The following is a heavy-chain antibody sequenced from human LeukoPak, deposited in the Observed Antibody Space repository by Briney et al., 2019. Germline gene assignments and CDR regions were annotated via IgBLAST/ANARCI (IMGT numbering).Heavy chain of an antibody. CDR1: GFIFSNYV. CDR3: AKAEYYYGSGSYDSYYFDY. D-gene: IGHD3-10*01. J-gene: IGHJ4*02. CDR2: TSHDGTNT. V-gene: IGHV3-30*04. Sequence: GRSLRLSCAASGFIFSNYVMHWVRQAPGKGLEWVAVTSHDGTNTYYAGSVTGRFTISRDNSKNTLYLQMNSLRAEDTAVYYCAKAEYYYGSGSYDSYYFDYWGQGTLVTVSS.